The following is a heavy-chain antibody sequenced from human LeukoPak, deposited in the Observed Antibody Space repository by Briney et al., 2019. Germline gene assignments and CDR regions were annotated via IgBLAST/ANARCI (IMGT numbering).Heavy chain of an antibody. CDR2: IENDGSTT. Sequence: GGSMRLSCAASGFTFSSNWMYWVRQAPGKGLVWVSRIENDGSTTSYADSVKGRFTISRDNAKNMVYLQMNSLTGDDTAVYYCARDRGHAILDYWGQGSLVTVSS. D-gene: IGHD3-10*01. J-gene: IGHJ4*02. CDR3: ARDRGHAILDY. V-gene: IGHV3-74*03. CDR1: GFTFSSNW.